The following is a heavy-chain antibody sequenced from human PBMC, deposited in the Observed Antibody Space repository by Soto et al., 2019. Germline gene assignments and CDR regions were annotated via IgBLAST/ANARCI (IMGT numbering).Heavy chain of an antibody. V-gene: IGHV4-38-2*01. CDR3: VRVYGRSSCFFDS. D-gene: IGHD6-6*01. J-gene: IGHJ4*02. Sequence: SETLSLTFGVSGYSLTSGYHWGWIRQPPGKGLEWIGTIYHSGTTYYNPSLMSRVTMSGDTSKNQFSLKLTSATAADTAVYFCVRVYGRSSCFFDSWGQGTLVTVSS. CDR2: IYHSGTT. CDR1: GYSLTSGYH.